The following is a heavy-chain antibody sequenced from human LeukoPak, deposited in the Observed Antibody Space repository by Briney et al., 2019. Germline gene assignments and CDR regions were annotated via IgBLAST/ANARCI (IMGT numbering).Heavy chain of an antibody. V-gene: IGHV3-23*01. CDR1: GFTFSSYA. D-gene: IGHD2-15*01. CDR3: AKALSHCSGGSCYSAVDY. CDR2: ISGSGGST. J-gene: IGHJ4*02. Sequence: GGSLRLSCAASGFTFSSYAMNWVRQAPGKGLEWVSAISGSGGSTYYADSVKGRLTISRDNSKNTLYLQMNSLSAEDTAVYYCAKALSHCSGGSCYSAVDYWGQGTLVTVSS.